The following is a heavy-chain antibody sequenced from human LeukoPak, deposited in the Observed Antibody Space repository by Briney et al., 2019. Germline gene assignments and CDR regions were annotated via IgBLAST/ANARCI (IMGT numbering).Heavy chain of an antibody. D-gene: IGHD2-21*02. V-gene: IGHV1-18*01. J-gene: IGHJ4*02. Sequence: ASVKVSCKASGYTFTSYGISWVRQAPGQGLEWMGWISAYNGNTNYAQKLQGRVTMTTDTSTSTAYMELSRLRSDDTAVYYCARLSCGGDCSYFDYWGQGTLVTVSS. CDR1: GYTFTSYG. CDR3: ARLSCGGDCSYFDY. CDR2: ISAYNGNT.